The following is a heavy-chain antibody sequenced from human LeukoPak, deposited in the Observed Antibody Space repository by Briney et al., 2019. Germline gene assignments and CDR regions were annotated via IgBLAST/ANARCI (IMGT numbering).Heavy chain of an antibody. CDR3: ARGPRTRRPSHAFDI. CDR2: MNPNSGNT. V-gene: IGHV1-8*03. D-gene: IGHD1-1*01. J-gene: IGHJ3*02. Sequence: GASVKVSCKASGYTFTSYDINWVRQAAGQGLEWMGRMNPNSGNTGYAQKFQGRVTITRNTSISTAYMELSSLRSEDTAVYYCARGPRTRRPSHAFDIWGQGTMVTVSS. CDR1: GYTFTSYD.